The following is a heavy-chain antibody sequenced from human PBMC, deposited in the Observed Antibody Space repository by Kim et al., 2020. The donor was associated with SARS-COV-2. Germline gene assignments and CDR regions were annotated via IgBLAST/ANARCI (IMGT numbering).Heavy chain of an antibody. CDR3: AREGLSDSSGYYPNWFDP. D-gene: IGHD3-22*01. CDR1: GGTFSSYA. J-gene: IGHJ5*02. CDR2: IIPIFGTA. V-gene: IGHV1-69*13. Sequence: SVKVSCKASGGTFSSYAISWVRQAPGQGLEWMGGIIPIFGTANYAQKFQGRVTITADESTSTAYMELSSLRSEDTAVYYCAREGLSDSSGYYPNWFDPWGQGTLVTVSS.